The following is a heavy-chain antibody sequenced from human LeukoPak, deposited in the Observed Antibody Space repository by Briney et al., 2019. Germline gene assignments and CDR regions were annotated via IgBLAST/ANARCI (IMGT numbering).Heavy chain of an antibody. V-gene: IGHV1-8*01. J-gene: IGHJ4*02. D-gene: IGHD3-3*01. CDR3: ARVVRRATIFGVVTHYFDY. CDR2: MNPNSGNT. CDR1: GYTFTSYD. Sequence: GASVTVSCKASGYTFTSYDINWVRQAPGQGIEWMGWMNPNSGNTGYAQTFQGRVTMTRNTSISTAYMELSSLRSEDTAVYYCARVVRRATIFGVVTHYFDYWGQGTLVTVSS.